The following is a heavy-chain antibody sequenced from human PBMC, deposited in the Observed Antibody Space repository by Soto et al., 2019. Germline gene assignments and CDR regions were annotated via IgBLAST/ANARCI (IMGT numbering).Heavy chain of an antibody. CDR3: ARDLTQYYAFWSGPGP. D-gene: IGHD3-3*01. CDR2: IIPIFGTA. CDR1: GGTFSSYA. J-gene: IGHJ5*02. V-gene: IGHV1-69*06. Sequence: SVKVSCKASGGTFSSYAISWVRQAPGQGLEWMGGIIPIFGTANYAQKFQGRVTITADKSTSTAYMELSSLRSEDTAVYYCARDLTQYYAFWSGPGPWGQGTLVTVSS.